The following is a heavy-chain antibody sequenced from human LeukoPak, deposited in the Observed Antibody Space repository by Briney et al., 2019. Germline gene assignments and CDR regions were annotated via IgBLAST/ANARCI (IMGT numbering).Heavy chain of an antibody. Sequence: GGSLRLSCAASGFTFSSYSMNWVRQAPGKGLEWVSYISSSSSTIYYADSVKGRFTISRYNGKNSLYLQMNSLRAEDTAVYYWASQLGDASDIWGQGTMVTVSS. CDR1: GFTFSSYS. CDR2: ISSSSSTI. J-gene: IGHJ3*02. CDR3: ASQLGDASDI. V-gene: IGHV3-48*01. D-gene: IGHD6-13*01.